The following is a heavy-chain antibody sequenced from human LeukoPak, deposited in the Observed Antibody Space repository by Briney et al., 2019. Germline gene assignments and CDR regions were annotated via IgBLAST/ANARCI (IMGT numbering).Heavy chain of an antibody. CDR2: IRGSGDT. V-gene: IGHV3-23*01. Sequence: GGSLRLSCAASGFPFSNNVMSWVRQAPGRGLDWLSAIRGSGDTYYADSVKGRFTISRDNSKNMLYLQMNSLRAEDTAVYYFAXXFXYGTTWXGFCDYWGQGALVTVSS. CDR1: GFPFSNNV. CDR3: AXXFXYGTTWXGFCDY. J-gene: IGHJ4*02. D-gene: IGHD3-10*01.